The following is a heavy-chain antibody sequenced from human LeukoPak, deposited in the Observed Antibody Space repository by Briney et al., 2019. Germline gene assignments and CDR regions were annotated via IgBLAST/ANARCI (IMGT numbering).Heavy chain of an antibody. CDR3: ARTSDPGYFDY. Sequence: SETLSLTCTVSGGSISSYFWSWIRQPPGKGLEWIGYIYYDGNTNYNPSLKSRATISVDTSKNQSSLKLSSVTAADTAVYFCARTSDPGYFDYWGQGTLVTVSS. J-gene: IGHJ4*02. CDR1: GGSISSYF. CDR2: IYYDGNT. V-gene: IGHV4-59*01.